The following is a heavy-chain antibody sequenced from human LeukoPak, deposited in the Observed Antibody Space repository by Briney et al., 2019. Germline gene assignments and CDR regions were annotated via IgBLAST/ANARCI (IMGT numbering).Heavy chain of an antibody. V-gene: IGHV4-30-4*01. CDR1: GGSISSGDHY. J-gene: IGHJ6*02. D-gene: IGHD3-3*01. CDR3: ARAISRRRGWNYYGMDV. CDR2: IYYSGNT. Sequence: SETLSLTCTVSGGSISSGDHYWSWIRQPPGKGLEWIGYIYYSGNTYYNPSLKSRVTISVDTSKNQFSLKLSSVTAADTAVYYCARAISRRRGWNYYGMDVWGQGTTVTVSS.